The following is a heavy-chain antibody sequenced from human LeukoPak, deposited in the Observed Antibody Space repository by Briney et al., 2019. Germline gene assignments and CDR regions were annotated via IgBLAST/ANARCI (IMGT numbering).Heavy chain of an antibody. J-gene: IGHJ4*02. V-gene: IGHV1-18*01. CDR3: ARNGRVRRVVKDLFEY. CDR1: GYTFTHYV. CDR2: VSPYNGNT. D-gene: IGHD3-10*01. Sequence: ASVKVSCKTSGYTFTHYVITWVRQAPGQGLEWMGRVSPYNGNTYYSQRFQDRVTITKDTSTGTAYMDLRNLRTDDTAMYYCARNGRVRRVVKDLFEYWGQGTLVAVSS.